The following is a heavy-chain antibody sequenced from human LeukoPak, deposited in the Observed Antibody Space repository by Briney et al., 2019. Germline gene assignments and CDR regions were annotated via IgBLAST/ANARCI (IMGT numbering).Heavy chain of an antibody. D-gene: IGHD6-19*01. J-gene: IGHJ4*02. Sequence: VQPGGSLRLSCAASGFTFSSHAMSWVRQAPGKGLEWVSAISGSGGSTYYADSVKGRFTISRDKSKNTLYLQMNSLRAEDTAVYYCAKGLAVAGHFDYWGQGTLVTVSS. V-gene: IGHV3-23*01. CDR3: AKGLAVAGHFDY. CDR1: GFTFSSHA. CDR2: ISGSGGST.